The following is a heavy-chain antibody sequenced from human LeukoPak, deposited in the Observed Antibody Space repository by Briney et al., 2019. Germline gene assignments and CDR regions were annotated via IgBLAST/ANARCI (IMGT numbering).Heavy chain of an antibody. CDR2: IIPIFGTA. D-gene: IGHD5-18*01. CDR1: GGTFSSYA. V-gene: IGHV1-69*01. Sequence: ASVKVSCKASGGTFSSYAISWVRQAPGQGLEWMGGIIPIFGTANYAQKFQGRVTITADESTSTAYMELSSLRSEDTAVYYCARPGYSYGYGPKYYFDYWGQGTLVTVSS. J-gene: IGHJ4*02. CDR3: ARPGYSYGYGPKYYFDY.